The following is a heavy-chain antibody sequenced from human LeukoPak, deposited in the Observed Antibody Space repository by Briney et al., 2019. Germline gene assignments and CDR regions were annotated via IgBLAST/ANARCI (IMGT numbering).Heavy chain of an antibody. CDR2: ISYDGSNK. Sequence: PGGSLRLSCVASGFTFSSYWVTWVRQAPGKGLEWVAVISYDGSNKYYADSVKGRFTISRDNSKNTLYLQMNSLRAEDTAVYYCARDDVGATRDQAFQHWGQGTLVTVSS. J-gene: IGHJ1*01. V-gene: IGHV3-30-3*01. CDR3: ARDDVGATRDQAFQH. D-gene: IGHD1-26*01. CDR1: GFTFSSYW.